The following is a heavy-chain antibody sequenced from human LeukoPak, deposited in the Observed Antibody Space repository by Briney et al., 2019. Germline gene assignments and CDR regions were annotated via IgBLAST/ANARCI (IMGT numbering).Heavy chain of an antibody. J-gene: IGHJ3*02. Sequence: GGSLRLPCAASGFTVSSNYMSWVRQAPGKGLEWVSVIYSGGSTYYTDSVKGRFTISRDNSKNTLYLQMNSLRAEDTAVYYCARDATGTTEDAFDIWGQGTMVTVSS. CDR1: GFTVSSNY. CDR3: ARDATGTTEDAFDI. CDR2: IYSGGST. D-gene: IGHD1-1*01. V-gene: IGHV3-53*01.